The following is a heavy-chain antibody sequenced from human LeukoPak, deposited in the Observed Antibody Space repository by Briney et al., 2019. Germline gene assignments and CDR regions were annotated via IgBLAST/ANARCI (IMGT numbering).Heavy chain of an antibody. Sequence: SETLSLTCTVSGGSLSSGGYYWSWIRQHPGTGLEWIGYIYYSGSTYYNPSLKSRVTISLDTSENLFSLRLTSVTAADTAVYFCARTNYYDSNDFPRYFDLWGRGTLVTVSS. CDR3: ARTNYYDSNDFPRYFDL. CDR1: GGSLSSGGYY. CDR2: IYYSGST. D-gene: IGHD3-22*01. J-gene: IGHJ2*01. V-gene: IGHV4-31*03.